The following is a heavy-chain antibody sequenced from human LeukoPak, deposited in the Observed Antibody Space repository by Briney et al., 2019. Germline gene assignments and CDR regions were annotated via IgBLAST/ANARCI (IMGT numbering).Heavy chain of an antibody. CDR3: ARERTAARNWFDP. CDR1: GYTFTGYY. J-gene: IGHJ5*02. CDR2: INPNSGGT. Sequence: GASVKVSCKASGYTFTGYYMHWVRQAPGQGLEWMGWINPNSGGTNYAQKFQVRVTMTRDTSISTAYMELSRLRSDDTAAYYCARERTAARNWFDPWGQGTLVTVSS. V-gene: IGHV1-2*02. D-gene: IGHD6-6*01.